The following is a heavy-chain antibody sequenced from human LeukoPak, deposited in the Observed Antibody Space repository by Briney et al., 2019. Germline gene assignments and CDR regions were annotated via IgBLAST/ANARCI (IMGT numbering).Heavy chain of an antibody. CDR2: IYRSGST. J-gene: IGHJ4*02. CDR3: ARRHSSGWFYY. V-gene: IGHV4-38-2*02. D-gene: IGHD6-19*01. Sequence: SETLSLTCTVSGYSISNGYYWDWIRQPPGRGLEWIGNIYRSGSTSYNPSLKSRVTISVDTSKNQFSLKVNSVTAADTAVYYCARRHSSGWFYYWGQGILVIVSS. CDR1: GYSISNGYY.